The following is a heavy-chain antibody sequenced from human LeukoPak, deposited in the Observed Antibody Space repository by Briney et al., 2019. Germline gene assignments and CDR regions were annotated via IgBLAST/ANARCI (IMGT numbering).Heavy chain of an antibody. D-gene: IGHD2-15*01. J-gene: IGHJ4*02. CDR3: ARETGSQYCSGGSCYSFNYYFDY. CDR1: GFTFSSYS. V-gene: IGHV3-21*01. CDR2: ISSSRTYI. Sequence: GGSLRLSCAASGFTFSSYSMNWVRQAPGKGLEWVSSISSSRTYIYYTDSVKGRFTISRDDAKNSLYLQLNSLRAEDTAVYYCARETGSQYCSGGSCYSFNYYFDYWGQGTLVTVSS.